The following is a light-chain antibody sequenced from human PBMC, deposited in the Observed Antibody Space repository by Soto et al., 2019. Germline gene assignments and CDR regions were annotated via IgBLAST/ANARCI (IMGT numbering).Light chain of an antibody. CDR2: EVS. J-gene: IGLJ1*01. Sequence: QSALTQPASVSGSPGQSITISCTGTSSDVGGYNYVSWYQQHPGKAPKLMIYEVSNRPSGVSNRFSGSKSGNTASLTISGVQAEDEADYYCSSYTSSSIDYVFATGTKLTVL. V-gene: IGLV2-14*01. CDR1: SSDVGGYNY. CDR3: SSYTSSSIDYV.